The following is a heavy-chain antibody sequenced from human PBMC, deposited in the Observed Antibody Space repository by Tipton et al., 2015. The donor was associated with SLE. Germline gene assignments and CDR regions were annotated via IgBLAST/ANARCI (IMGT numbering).Heavy chain of an antibody. CDR3: ARLLSSWYYVDY. CDR2: INHSGST. V-gene: IGHV4-34*01. J-gene: IGHJ4*02. Sequence: TLSLTCAVYGGSFSGYYWSWIRQPPGKGLEWIGEINHSGSTNYNPSLKSRVTISVDTSKNQFSLKLSSVTAADTAVYYCARLLSSWYYVDYWGQGTLVTVSS. CDR1: GGSFSGYY. D-gene: IGHD6-13*01.